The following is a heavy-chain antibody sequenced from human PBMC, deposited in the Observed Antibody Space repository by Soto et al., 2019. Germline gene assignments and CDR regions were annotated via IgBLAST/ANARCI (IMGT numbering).Heavy chain of an antibody. CDR2: ISYTGST. CDR1: GGSINYSPYY. D-gene: IGHD3-22*01. CDR3: ASRPLDSSGYFDY. J-gene: IGHJ4*02. V-gene: IGHV4-39*01. Sequence: PSETLSLTCTVSGGSINYSPYYWGWIRQPPGKGLEWIGSISYTGSTYYNPSLNSRVTISMDTSKNQFSLRLSSVTAADTAVYYCASRPLDSSGYFDYWGQGTLVTVSS.